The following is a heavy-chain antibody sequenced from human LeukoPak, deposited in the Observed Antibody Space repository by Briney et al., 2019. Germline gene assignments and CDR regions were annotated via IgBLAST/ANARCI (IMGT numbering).Heavy chain of an antibody. CDR3: ARNYGDYFDY. CDR2: IYYSGST. V-gene: IGHV4-59*01. CDR1: GGSISSYY. J-gene: IGHJ4*02. D-gene: IGHD4-17*01. Sequence: SETLSLTCTVSGGSISSYYWSWIRQPPGKGLEWIGYIYYSGSTNYNPSLKSRVTISVDTSKNQFSLKLSSVTAADTAVYYCARNYGDYFDYWGQGTLVTVSS.